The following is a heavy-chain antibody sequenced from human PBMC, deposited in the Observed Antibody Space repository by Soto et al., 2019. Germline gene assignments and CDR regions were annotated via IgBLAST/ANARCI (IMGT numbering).Heavy chain of an antibody. Sequence: ASVKVSCKASGYTFTSYGISWVRQAPGQGLEWTGWISAYNGNTNYAQKLQGRVTMTTDTSTSTAYMELRSLRSDDTAVYYCARGGSIFGVVSVADVWGQGTTVTVSS. J-gene: IGHJ6*02. D-gene: IGHD3-3*01. CDR2: ISAYNGNT. CDR1: GYTFTSYG. V-gene: IGHV1-18*01. CDR3: ARGGSIFGVVSVADV.